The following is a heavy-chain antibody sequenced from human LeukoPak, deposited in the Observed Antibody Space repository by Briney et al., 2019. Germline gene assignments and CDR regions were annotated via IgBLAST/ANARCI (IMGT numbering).Heavy chain of an antibody. D-gene: IGHD2-2*01. CDR1: GFTFSSYT. J-gene: IGHJ5*02. Sequence: QTGGSLRLSCAASGFTFSSYTMSWVRQAPGKGLGWVSAISGSGGSTYYADSVKGRFTISRDNSKNTLYLQMNSLRAEDTAVYYCAKGVVPAATGSWFDPWGQGTLVTVSS. V-gene: IGHV3-23*01. CDR2: ISGSGGST. CDR3: AKGVVPAATGSWFDP.